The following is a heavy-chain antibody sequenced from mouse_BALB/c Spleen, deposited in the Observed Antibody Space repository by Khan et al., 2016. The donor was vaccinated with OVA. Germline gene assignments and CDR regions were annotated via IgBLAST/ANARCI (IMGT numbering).Heavy chain of an antibody. J-gene: IGHJ4*01. Sequence: VQLQQPGAELVKPGASVKLSCKVSGFNIKDTYMHWVHQRPEQGLEWIGRIDPANGNTKYDQKFQGKATITADTSSNITYLQLSSLTSEATAVYYCARIKYYCISDWGQGTSVTVSS. V-gene: IGHV14-3*02. D-gene: IGHD1-1*01. CDR3: ARIKYYCISD. CDR2: IDPANGNT. CDR1: GFNIKDTY.